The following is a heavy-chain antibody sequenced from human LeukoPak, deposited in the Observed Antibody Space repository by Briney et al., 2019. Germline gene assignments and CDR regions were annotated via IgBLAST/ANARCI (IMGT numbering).Heavy chain of an antibody. CDR3: ARGYRFYFDY. Sequence: SETLSLTCTVSGGSNSSDSYYWSCIRQPAGKGLEWIGRIYTSGRTTYNPSLKSRVTISVDTSKNQFSLRLSSVTAADTAVYYCARGYRFYFDYWGQGTLVTVSS. D-gene: IGHD1-1*01. CDR1: GGSNSSDSYY. CDR2: IYTSGRT. J-gene: IGHJ4*02. V-gene: IGHV4-61*02.